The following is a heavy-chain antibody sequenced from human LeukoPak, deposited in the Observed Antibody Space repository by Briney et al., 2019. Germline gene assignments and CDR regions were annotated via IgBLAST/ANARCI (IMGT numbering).Heavy chain of an antibody. V-gene: IGHV4-59*01. D-gene: IGHD6-13*01. CDR3: ARVRQQLVSNWFDP. CDR1: GGSFSGYY. CDR2: IYYSGST. Sequence: SETLSLTCAVYGGSFSGYYWSWIRQPPGKGLEWIGYIYYSGSTNYNPSLKSRVTISVDTSKNQFSLKLSSVTAADTAVYYCARVRQQLVSNWFDPWGQGTLVTVSS. J-gene: IGHJ5*02.